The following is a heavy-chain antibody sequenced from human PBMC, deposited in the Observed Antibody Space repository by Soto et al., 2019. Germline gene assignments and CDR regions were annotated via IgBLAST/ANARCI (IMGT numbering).Heavy chain of an antibody. CDR1: GYTFTSYY. V-gene: IGHV1-69*01. CDR3: ARVSSSSAAGWFDP. D-gene: IGHD6-6*01. CDR2: IIPIFGTA. J-gene: IGHJ5*02. Sequence: QVQLVQSGAEVKKPGASVKVSCKASGYTFTSYYMHWVRQAPGQGLEWMGGIIPIFGTANYAQKFQGRVTITADESTSTAYMELSSLRSEDTAVYYCARVSSSSAAGWFDPWGQGTLVTVSS.